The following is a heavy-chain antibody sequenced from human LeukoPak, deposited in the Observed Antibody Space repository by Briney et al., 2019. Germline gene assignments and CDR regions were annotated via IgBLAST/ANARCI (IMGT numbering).Heavy chain of an antibody. CDR3: VRESRPGGAMGLYHNLDY. V-gene: IGHV3-7*01. J-gene: IGHJ4*02. Sequence: GGSLRLSCAGSGFTFSDFWMTWVRQTPGKGLEWVANIKEDGTEKNLVDSVKGRFTISRDNTKNLLFLEMNNLRGDDTAIYYCVRESRPGGAMGLYHNLDYWGQGTLVTVSS. CDR1: GFTFSDFW. D-gene: IGHD1-1*01. CDR2: IKEDGTEK.